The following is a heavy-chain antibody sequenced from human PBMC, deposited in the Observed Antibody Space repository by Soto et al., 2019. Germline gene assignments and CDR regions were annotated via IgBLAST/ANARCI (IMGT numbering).Heavy chain of an antibody. Sequence: SVKVSCKASGGTFSSYAISWVLQAPGQGLEWMGGIIPIFGTANYAQKFQGRVTITADKSTSTAYMELSSLRYEDTAVYYCARGRYYYDSSGYSPDPYYYYGMDVWGQGTTVTVSS. CDR2: IIPIFGTA. J-gene: IGHJ6*02. CDR1: GGTFSSYA. D-gene: IGHD3-22*01. V-gene: IGHV1-69*06. CDR3: ARGRYYYDSSGYSPDPYYYYGMDV.